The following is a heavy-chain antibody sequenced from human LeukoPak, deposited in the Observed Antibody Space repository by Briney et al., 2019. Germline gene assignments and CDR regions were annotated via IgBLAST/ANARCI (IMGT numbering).Heavy chain of an antibody. J-gene: IGHJ2*01. CDR2: IYYSGST. D-gene: IGHD2-15*01. CDR1: GGSISSSSYY. V-gene: IGHV4-39*01. Sequence: SETLSLTCTVSGGSISSSSYYWGRIRQPPGKGLEWIGSIYYSGSTYYNPSLESRVTISVDTSKNQFSLKLSSVTAADTAVYYCARRSMDLGYCSGGSCYSSSYFDLWGRGTLVTVSS. CDR3: ARRSMDLGYCSGGSCYSSSYFDL.